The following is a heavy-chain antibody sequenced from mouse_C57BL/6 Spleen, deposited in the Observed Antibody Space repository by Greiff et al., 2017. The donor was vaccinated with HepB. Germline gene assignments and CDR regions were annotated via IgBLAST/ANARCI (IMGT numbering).Heavy chain of an antibody. Sequence: EVMLVESGGGLVKPGGSLKLSCAASGFTFSSYAMSWVRQTPEKRLEWVATISDGGSYTYYPDNVKGRFTISRDNAKNNLYLQMSHLKSEDTAMYCCARDHYGLGDWFAYWGQGTLVTVSA. CDR1: GFTFSSYA. J-gene: IGHJ3*01. CDR2: ISDGGSYT. D-gene: IGHD2-2*01. V-gene: IGHV5-4*01. CDR3: ARDHYGLGDWFAY.